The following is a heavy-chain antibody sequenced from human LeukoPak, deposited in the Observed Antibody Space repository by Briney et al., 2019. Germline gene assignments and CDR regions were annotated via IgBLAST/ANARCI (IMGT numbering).Heavy chain of an antibody. CDR3: AGGHWLAI. D-gene: IGHD6-19*01. Sequence: GASVKVSCKASGYTFTSYAMNWVRQAPGQGLEWMGWMNPNSGNTGYAQKFQGRLTMTRNTSISTAYMELSSLRSEDTAVYYCAGGHWLAIWGQGTLVTVSA. J-gene: IGHJ4*02. CDR2: MNPNSGNT. CDR1: GYTFTSYA. V-gene: IGHV1-8*02.